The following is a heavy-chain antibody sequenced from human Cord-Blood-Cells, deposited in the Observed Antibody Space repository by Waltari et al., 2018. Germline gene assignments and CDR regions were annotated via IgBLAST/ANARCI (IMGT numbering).Heavy chain of an antibody. Sequence: EVQLLESGGGLVQPGGSLRLSCAASGFTFSSYAMSWFHQAPGKGLEWVSAIRGSGGSKNYAESVKGRVTIARDNSKNTLYLQMNSLRAEDTAVYYCAKDNGIVEDTIFGVVMYYFDYWGQGTLVTVSS. V-gene: IGHV3-23*01. CDR2: IRGSGGSK. D-gene: IGHD3-3*01. CDR3: AKDNGIVEDTIFGVVMYYFDY. CDR1: GFTFSSYA. J-gene: IGHJ4*02.